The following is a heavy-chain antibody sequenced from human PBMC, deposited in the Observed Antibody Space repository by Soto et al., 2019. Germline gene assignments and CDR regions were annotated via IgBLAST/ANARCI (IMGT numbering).Heavy chain of an antibody. CDR2: ISSSSSYT. CDR1: GFTFVDYY. D-gene: IGHD3-22*01. CDR3: ARDGYYDSSGYPRDAFDI. V-gene: IGHV3-11*06. J-gene: IGHJ3*02. Sequence: PGGSLRLSCAASGFTFVDYYIIWIRQSPGKGREWVSYISSSSSYTNYADSVKGRFTISRDNAKNSLYLQMNSLRAEDTAVYYCARDGYYDSSGYPRDAFDIWGQGTMVTVSS.